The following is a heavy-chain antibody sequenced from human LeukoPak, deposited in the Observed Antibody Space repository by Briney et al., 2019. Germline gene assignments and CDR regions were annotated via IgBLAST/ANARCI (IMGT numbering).Heavy chain of an antibody. D-gene: IGHD3-10*01. V-gene: IGHV3-23*01. J-gene: IGHJ4*02. CDR3: AKDSYYYGSGRIGRSDY. CDR1: GFTFSSYA. CDR2: ISGSGGST. Sequence: GFLRLSCAASGFTFSSYAMSWVRQAPGKGLEWVSAISGSGGSTYYADSVKGRFTISRDNSKNTLYLQMNSLRAEDTAVYYCAKDSYYYGSGRIGRSDYWGQGTLVTVSS.